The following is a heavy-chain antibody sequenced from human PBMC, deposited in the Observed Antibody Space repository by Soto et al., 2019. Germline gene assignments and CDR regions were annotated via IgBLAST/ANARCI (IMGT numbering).Heavy chain of an antibody. J-gene: IGHJ6*02. CDR2: IYYSGST. CDR1: GGSISSYY. D-gene: IGHD3-22*01. CDR3: ASLPYDSSGYPLYYYYGMDV. Sequence: SETLSLTCTVSGGSISSYYWSWIRQPPGKGLEWIGYIYYSGSTNYNPSLKSRVTISVDTSKNQFSLKLSSVTAADTAVYYCASLPYDSSGYPLYYYYGMDVWGQGTTVTVSS. V-gene: IGHV4-59*01.